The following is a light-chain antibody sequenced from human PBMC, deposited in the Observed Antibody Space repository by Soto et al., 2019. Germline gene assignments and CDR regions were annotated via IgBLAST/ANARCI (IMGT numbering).Light chain of an antibody. J-gene: IGKJ1*01. CDR2: SAS. Sequence: IGLTQSPGTLSLSPGERATLSCRASQGVSSGSFAWYQQKNGQAPRLVIYSASSRATGIPDRFSGSGYGTDFNLTISRLETEDFAVYYCQYYHNSPWPFGQGTKVDIK. CDR3: QYYHNSPWP. CDR1: QGVSSGS. V-gene: IGKV3-20*01.